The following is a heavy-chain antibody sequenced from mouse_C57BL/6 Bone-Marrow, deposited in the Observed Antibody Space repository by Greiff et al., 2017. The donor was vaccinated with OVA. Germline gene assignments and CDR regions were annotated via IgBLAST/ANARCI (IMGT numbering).Heavy chain of an antibody. J-gene: IGHJ3*01. D-gene: IGHD4-1*01. CDR2: IDPENGDT. CDR3: ARWDEFAY. CDR1: GFNIKDDY. Sequence: VQLQQSGAELVRPGASVKLSCTASGFNIKDDYMHWVKQRPEQGLEWIGWIDPENGDTEYASKFQGKATITADTSSNTAYLQLSSLTSEDTAVYYCARWDEFAYWGQGTLVTVSA. V-gene: IGHV14-4*01.